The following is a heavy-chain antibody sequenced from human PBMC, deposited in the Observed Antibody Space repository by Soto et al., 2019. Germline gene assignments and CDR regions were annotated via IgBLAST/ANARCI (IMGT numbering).Heavy chain of an antibody. V-gene: IGHV3-33*01. CDR3: ARVPGSYYSSDAFDI. CDR1: GFTFSSYG. CDR2: IWYDGSNK. D-gene: IGHD3-10*01. J-gene: IGHJ3*02. Sequence: QVQLVESGGGVVQPGRSLRLSCAASGFTFSSYGMHWVRQAPGKGLEWVAVIWYDGSNKYYADSVKGRFTISRDNSMNTLYLQMNSLRAEDTAVYYCARVPGSYYSSDAFDIWGQGTMVTVSS.